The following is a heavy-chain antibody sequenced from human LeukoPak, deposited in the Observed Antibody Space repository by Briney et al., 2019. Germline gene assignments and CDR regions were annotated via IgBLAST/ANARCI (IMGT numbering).Heavy chain of an antibody. Sequence: GGSLRLSCVASGFSFGIYAMSWVRQAPGKGLQWVSQISGTGGATWYAGFARDRFTISRDNSKKTLYLQMSGQRVEDTAMYYCVKDPRDTYGTNWFVSWGQGTLLIVSS. CDR1: GFSFGIYA. CDR2: ISGTGGAT. V-gene: IGHV3-23*01. CDR3: VKDPRDTYGTNWFVS. D-gene: IGHD2-21*01. J-gene: IGHJ5*01.